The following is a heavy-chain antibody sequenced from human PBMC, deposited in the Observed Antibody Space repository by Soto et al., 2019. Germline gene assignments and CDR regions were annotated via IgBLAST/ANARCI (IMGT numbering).Heavy chain of an antibody. Sequence: GGSLRISCAVSGIPFNNYWVHWIRQAPGKGLVWVSHINTVATIINYGDSVKGRFTISRDNAENTLYLQMNSLGVEDTATYYCATDDGRGRRYWGQGTLVTVSS. CDR2: INTVATII. CDR1: GIPFNNYW. CDR3: ATDDGRGRRY. J-gene: IGHJ4*02. D-gene: IGHD3-16*01. V-gene: IGHV3-74*01.